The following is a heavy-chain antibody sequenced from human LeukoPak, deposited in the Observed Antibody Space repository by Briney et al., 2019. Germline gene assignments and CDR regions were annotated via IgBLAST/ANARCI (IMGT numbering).Heavy chain of an antibody. Sequence: ASVKVSCKASGGTFSSYAISWVRQAPGQGLEWMGGIIPIFGTANYAQKFQGRVTMTRDTSTSTVYMELSSLRSEDTAVYYCARAGVLTGYYTPFDYWGQGTLVTVSS. V-gene: IGHV1-69*05. J-gene: IGHJ4*02. D-gene: IGHD3-9*01. CDR2: IIPIFGTA. CDR3: ARAGVLTGYYTPFDY. CDR1: GGTFSSYA.